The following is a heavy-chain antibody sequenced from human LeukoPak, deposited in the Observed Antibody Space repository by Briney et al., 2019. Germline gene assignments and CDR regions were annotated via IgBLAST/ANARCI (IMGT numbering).Heavy chain of an antibody. D-gene: IGHD2-2*01. Sequence: PGGSLRLSCAASGFTFNNFEMNWVRQAPGKGLEWVSAISGSGGSTYYADSVKGRFTISRDNSKNTLYLQMNSLRAEDTAVYYCAKDKFNQPEGLFDYWGQGTLVTVSS. CDR2: ISGSGGST. J-gene: IGHJ4*02. CDR1: GFTFNNFE. CDR3: AKDKFNQPEGLFDY. V-gene: IGHV3-23*01.